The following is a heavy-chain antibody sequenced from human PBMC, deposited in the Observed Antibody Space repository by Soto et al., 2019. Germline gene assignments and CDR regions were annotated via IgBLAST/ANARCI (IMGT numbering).Heavy chain of an antibody. D-gene: IGHD3-16*01. CDR2: IYWNDDN. CDR3: AHSPWGAAPDY. V-gene: IGHV2-5*01. CDR1: GFSLSDRGVC. Sequence: QITLEESGHTLVQPTQPLTLTCTFSGFSLSDRGVCGGWIRQPPGKALEWLALIYWNDDNRYTPSLQSRLTITKDTSKNQVVLTMTNMDPVDTATYYWAHSPWGAAPDYWGQGNLVTVAS. J-gene: IGHJ4*02.